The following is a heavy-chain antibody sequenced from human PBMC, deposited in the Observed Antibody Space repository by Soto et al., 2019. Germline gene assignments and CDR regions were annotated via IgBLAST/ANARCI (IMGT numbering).Heavy chain of an antibody. CDR2: INSDGSST. D-gene: IGHD4-17*01. Sequence: EVQLVESGGRFVQPGGSLRLSCAASGFDFSNSWMHWVRQVPGKGLVWVSHINSDGSSTTYADSVKGRFTISRDNARTTVYLQLDSLRVEDTAVYYCARDKSYALAVWGQGTTVTVSS. J-gene: IGHJ6*02. CDR1: GFDFSNSW. V-gene: IGHV3-74*03. CDR3: ARDKSYALAV.